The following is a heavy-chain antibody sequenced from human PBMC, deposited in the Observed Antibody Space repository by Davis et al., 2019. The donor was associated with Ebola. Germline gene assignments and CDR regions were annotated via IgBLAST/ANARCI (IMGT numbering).Heavy chain of an antibody. D-gene: IGHD2-2*01. CDR3: ARDLGDPVPAARYAFDI. V-gene: IGHV4-39*07. J-gene: IGHJ3*02. CDR2: IYYSGST. Sequence: PSETLSLTCTVSGGSISSSSYYWGWIRQPPGKGLEWIGSIYYSGSTYYNPSLKSRVTISVDTSKNQFSLKLSSVTAADTAVYYCARDLGDPVPAARYAFDIWGQGTMVTVSS. CDR1: GGSISSSSYY.